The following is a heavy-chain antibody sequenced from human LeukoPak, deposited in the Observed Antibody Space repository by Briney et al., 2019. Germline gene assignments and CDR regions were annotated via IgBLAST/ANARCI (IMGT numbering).Heavy chain of an antibody. V-gene: IGHV4-34*01. CDR2: INHSGST. CDR1: GGSFSGYY. CDR3: ASGGSYYYFDY. Sequence: SETLSLTCAVYGGSFSGYYWSWIRQPPGKGLEWIGEINHSGSTNYNPSLKSRVTISVDKSKNQFSLKLSSVTAADTAVYYCASGGSYYYFDYWGQGTLVTVSS. J-gene: IGHJ4*02. D-gene: IGHD1-26*01.